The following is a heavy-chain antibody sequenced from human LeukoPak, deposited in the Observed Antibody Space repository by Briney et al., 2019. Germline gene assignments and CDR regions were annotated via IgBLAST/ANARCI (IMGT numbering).Heavy chain of an antibody. CDR3: AKDLYGSYAMDV. J-gene: IGHJ6*02. Sequence: PGGSLRLSCAASGFTFSNYAMSWVRQAPGKGLEWVSDIGGSGGGTYYADSVKGRFTISRDSFKNTLHLQMNSLTPEDTALYYCAKDLYGSYAMDVWGQGTTVTVSS. D-gene: IGHD4-17*01. CDR1: GFTFSNYA. CDR2: IGGSGGGT. V-gene: IGHV3-23*01.